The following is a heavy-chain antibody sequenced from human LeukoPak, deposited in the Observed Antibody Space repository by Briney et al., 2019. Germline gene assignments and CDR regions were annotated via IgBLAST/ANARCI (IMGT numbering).Heavy chain of an antibody. CDR1: GFTVSTNY. D-gene: IGHD5-12*01. CDR2: IYSGGGT. J-gene: IGHJ3*02. CDR3: ARDLGYSAYATVRGYAVDI. Sequence: PGGTLRLSCAASGFTVSTNYMSWVRQASGKGLEWGSIIYSGGGTYYADSVRGRFNLSRDNSKNTLYLQMNSLRAEDTAVYYCARDLGYSAYATVRGYAVDIWGQGTMVTVSS. V-gene: IGHV3-66*01.